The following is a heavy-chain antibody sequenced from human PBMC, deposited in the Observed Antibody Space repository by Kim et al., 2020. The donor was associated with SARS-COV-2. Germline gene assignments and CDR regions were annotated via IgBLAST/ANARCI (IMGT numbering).Heavy chain of an antibody. J-gene: IGHJ4*02. CDR3: ARAGDFEY. Sequence: ASVKVSCKASGYSFSSYAMNWVRQAPGQGLEWMAWINTNTGEPIYAQGFTGRFVFSLDTSVSTAYLQISSLKSEDTAVYYCARAGDFEYCGQGTVVTVS. CDR1: GYSFSSYA. D-gene: IGHD3-10*01. CDR2: INTNTGEP. V-gene: IGHV7-4-1*02.